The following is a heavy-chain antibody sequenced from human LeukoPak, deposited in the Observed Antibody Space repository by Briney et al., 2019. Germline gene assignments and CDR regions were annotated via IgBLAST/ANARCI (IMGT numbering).Heavy chain of an antibody. V-gene: IGHV3-23*01. D-gene: IGHD3-10*01. CDR1: GFTFSSDA. Sequence: GGSLRLSCAASGFTFSSDAMSWVRQAPGKGLEWVSAISGSGGSTYYADPVKGRFTISRDNSKNTLYLQMNSLRAEDTAVYYCAGPRVGSGSERTYYYCGMDVWGQGTTVTVSS. CDR2: ISGSGGST. J-gene: IGHJ6*02. CDR3: AGPRVGSGSERTYYYCGMDV.